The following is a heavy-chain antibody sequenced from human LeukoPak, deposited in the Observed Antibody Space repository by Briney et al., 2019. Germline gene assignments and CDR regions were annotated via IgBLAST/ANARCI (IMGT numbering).Heavy chain of an antibody. CDR3: AKTIKRITILGVRHKGAYYFDY. J-gene: IGHJ4*02. V-gene: IGHV3-23*01. CDR1: GFTFRNYA. CDR2: ITGSGGTT. Sequence: GGSLRLSCAASGFTFRNYAVVWVRQAPGKGLEWVSAITGSGGTTYYADSVRGRFTIYRDNSKNTLYLQMTSLRAEDTAVYYCAKTIKRITILGVRHKGAYYFDYWGQGTLVTVSS. D-gene: IGHD3-3*01.